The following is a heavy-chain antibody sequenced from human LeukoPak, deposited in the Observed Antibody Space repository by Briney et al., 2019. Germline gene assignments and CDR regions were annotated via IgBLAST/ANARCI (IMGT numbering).Heavy chain of an antibody. J-gene: IGHJ5*02. CDR3: ARYRGVYYDSPGRLSRQRNWFDP. Sequence: SETLSLTCAVYGGSFSGYYWSWIRQPPGKGLEWIGEINHSGSTNYNPSLKSRVTISVDTSKNQFSLKLSSVTAADTAVYYCARYRGVYYDSPGRLSRQRNWFDPWGQGTLVTVSS. CDR2: INHSGST. CDR1: GGSFSGYY. V-gene: IGHV4-34*01. D-gene: IGHD3-3*01.